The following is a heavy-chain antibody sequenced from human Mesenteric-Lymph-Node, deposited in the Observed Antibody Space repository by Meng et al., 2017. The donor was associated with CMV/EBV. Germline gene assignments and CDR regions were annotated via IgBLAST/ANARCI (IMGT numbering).Heavy chain of an antibody. CDR3: ARGRWGIADFDY. J-gene: IGHJ4*02. Sequence: SETLSLTCTVSGASVSSTNYYWSWIRQPPGKGLEWIGYMHYSGSTDCNPSLKSRVTISIDTSKNQFSLKLTSVTAADTAVYYCARGRWGIADFDYWGQGILVTVSS. CDR1: GASVSSTNYY. D-gene: IGHD4-23*01. CDR2: MHYSGST. V-gene: IGHV4-61*01.